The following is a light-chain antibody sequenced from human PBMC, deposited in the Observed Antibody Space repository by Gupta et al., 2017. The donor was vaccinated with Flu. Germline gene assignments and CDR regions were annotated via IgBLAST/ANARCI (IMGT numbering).Light chain of an antibody. Sequence: QSVLTQPPSVSGAPGQRVTISCTGSSSNIGAGYYVHWYQHLPGTAPKLLIYGTTDRPSGVPDRVSGSKSGTSASLAITGLQAEDEADYYCQSYDSSLSGVVFGGGTKLTVL. CDR2: GTT. CDR3: QSYDSSLSGVV. CDR1: SSNIGAGYY. J-gene: IGLJ2*01. V-gene: IGLV1-40*01.